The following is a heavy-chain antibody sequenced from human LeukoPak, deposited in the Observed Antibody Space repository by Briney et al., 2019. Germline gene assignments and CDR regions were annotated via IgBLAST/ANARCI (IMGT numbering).Heavy chain of an antibody. CDR2: IYYSGST. CDR1: GGSISSSSYY. Sequence: NPSETLSLTWTVSGGSISSSSYYWGWIRQPPGKGLEWIGSIYYSGSTHYNPSLKSRVTISVDTSKNQFSLKLSSVTAADTAVYYCARSLFYIVGITSAPDYWGQGTLVTVSS. J-gene: IGHJ4*02. D-gene: IGHD1-26*01. CDR3: ARSLFYIVGITSAPDY. V-gene: IGHV4-39*07.